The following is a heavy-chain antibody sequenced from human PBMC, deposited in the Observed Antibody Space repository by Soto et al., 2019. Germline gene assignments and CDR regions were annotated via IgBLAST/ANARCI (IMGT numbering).Heavy chain of an antibody. CDR2: IIPIFGTA. D-gene: IGHD3-22*01. V-gene: IGHV1-69*01. J-gene: IGHJ4*02. CDR1: GGTFSSYA. CDR3: ASRVDYYDSSGYYWGFDY. Sequence: QVQLVQSGAEVKKPGSSVKVSCKASGGTFSSYAISWVRQAPGQGLEWMGGIIPIFGTANYAQKFQGRVTITADESTSTAYMELSSLRSEDTAVYYCASRVDYYDSSGYYWGFDYWGQGTLVTVSS.